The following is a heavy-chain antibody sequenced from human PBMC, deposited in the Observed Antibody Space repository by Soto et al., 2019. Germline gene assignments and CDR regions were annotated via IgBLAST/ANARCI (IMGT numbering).Heavy chain of an antibody. D-gene: IGHD4-4*01. V-gene: IGHV3-23*01. CDR3: VKPPVTTASYYYYDMDV. CDR1: GFTFSTYP. J-gene: IGHJ6*02. CDR2: ISGSGIST. Sequence: PGGSLRLSCAASGFTFSTYPMSWVRQAPGKWLELVSGISGSGISTYYTDSVKGRFTISSDNSKNTVSLQMNSLRDEYTAVYYCVKPPVTTASYYYYDMDVWGQGTTVTVFS.